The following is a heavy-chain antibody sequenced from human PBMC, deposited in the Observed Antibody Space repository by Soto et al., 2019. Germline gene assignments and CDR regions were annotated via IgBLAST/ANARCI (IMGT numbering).Heavy chain of an antibody. D-gene: IGHD6-13*01. V-gene: IGHV4-4*02. CDR2: IYHSGTT. CDR3: AFPATADFDY. J-gene: IGHJ4*02. CDR1: WGSISSTTW. Sequence: ETVAFTCAVSWGSISSTTWWNWVRQSPRRVLEWIGEIYHSGTTDYGPSLKSRFNIAVDMYTNHFSLTLISVTAADTAVYYCAFPATADFDYWGKGILVS.